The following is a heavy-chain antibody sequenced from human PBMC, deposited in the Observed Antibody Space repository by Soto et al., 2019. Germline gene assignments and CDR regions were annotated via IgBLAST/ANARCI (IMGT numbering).Heavy chain of an antibody. CDR1: GYTFTSYG. CDR3: ARDIKYCSGGSCPTYYYARSVYRRGYNWFDP. J-gene: IGHJ5*02. V-gene: IGHV1-18*01. D-gene: IGHD2-15*01. Sequence: QVQLVQSGAEVKKPGASVKVSCKASGYTFTSYGISWVRQAPGQGLEWMGWISAYNGNTNYAQKLQGRVTMTTDTSTGTAYMELRSLRSDDTAVYYCARDIKYCSGGSCPTYYYARSVYRRGYNWFDPWGQGTLVTVSS. CDR2: ISAYNGNT.